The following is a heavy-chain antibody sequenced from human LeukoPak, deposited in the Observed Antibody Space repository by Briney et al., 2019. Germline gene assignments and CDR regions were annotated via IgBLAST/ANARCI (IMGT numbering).Heavy chain of an antibody. V-gene: IGHV4-34*01. Sequence: SETLSLSCAVSGGSFSGYYWCWIRQPPGKGLEWIGEINHSGSTNYNPSLKSRVTIAVDTSKNQFSLKLSAVTAVDTAVYYCARGIPYPFRGAFDIRGQGTMVTVSS. CDR1: GGSFSGYY. D-gene: IGHD2-21*01. CDR3: ARGIPYPFRGAFDI. CDR2: INHSGST. J-gene: IGHJ3*02.